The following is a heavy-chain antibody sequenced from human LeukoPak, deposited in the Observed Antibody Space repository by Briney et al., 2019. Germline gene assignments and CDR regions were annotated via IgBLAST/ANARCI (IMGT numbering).Heavy chain of an antibody. CDR2: IIPILGIA. CDR3: ARDYPIVEMATGAWWFDP. J-gene: IGHJ5*02. V-gene: IGHV1-69*04. Sequence: SVKVSCKASGGTFSSYAISWVRQAPGQGLEWMGRIIPILGIANYAQKFQGRVTITADKSTSTAYMELSSLRSEDTAVYYCARDYPIVEMATGAWWFDPWGQGTLVTVSS. CDR1: GGTFSSYA. D-gene: IGHD5-24*01.